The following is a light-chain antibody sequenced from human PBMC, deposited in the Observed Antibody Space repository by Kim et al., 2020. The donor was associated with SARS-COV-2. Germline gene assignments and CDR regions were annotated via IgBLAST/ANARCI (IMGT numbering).Light chain of an antibody. CDR2: KAS. V-gene: IGKV1-5*03. CDR3: QQYNSYSPRFS. Sequence: SVGDRVTITCRASQSISSWLAWYQQKPGKAPKLLIYKASSLESGVPSRFSGSGSGTEFTLTISSLQPDDFATYYCQQYNSYSPRFSFGQGTKLEI. CDR1: QSISSW. J-gene: IGKJ2*03.